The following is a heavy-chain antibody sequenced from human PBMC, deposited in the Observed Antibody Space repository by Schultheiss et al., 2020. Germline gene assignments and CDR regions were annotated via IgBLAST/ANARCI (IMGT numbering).Heavy chain of an antibody. Sequence: GSLRLSCAASGFTFSSYAMNWVRQAPGKGLEWVSSISSSSGYIYYTDSVKGRFIISRDNAKNSLYLQMNSLRAEDTAVYYCATHRESWFDPWGQGTLVTVSS. J-gene: IGHJ5*02. CDR3: ATHRESWFDP. D-gene: IGHD3-10*01. V-gene: IGHV3-21*01. CDR2: ISSSSGYI. CDR1: GFTFSSYA.